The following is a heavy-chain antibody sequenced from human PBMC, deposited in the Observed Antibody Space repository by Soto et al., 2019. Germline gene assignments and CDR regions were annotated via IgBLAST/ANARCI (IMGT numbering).Heavy chain of an antibody. J-gene: IGHJ2*01. Sequence: QVQLVQSGAEVKKPGCSVKVSCKASGGTFSSYAISWVRQAPGQGLEWMGGIIPMFGTTNYAQKFQGRVTITADESTSTAYMELSSLRSEDTAVYYCARVVTVVKSFHYWYFDLWGRGTLVTVSS. CDR2: IIPMFGTT. D-gene: IGHD2-15*01. V-gene: IGHV1-69*12. CDR3: ARVVTVVKSFHYWYFDL. CDR1: GGTFSSYA.